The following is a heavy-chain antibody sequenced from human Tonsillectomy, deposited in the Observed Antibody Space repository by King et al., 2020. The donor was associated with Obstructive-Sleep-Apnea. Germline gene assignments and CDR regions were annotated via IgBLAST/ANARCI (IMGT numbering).Heavy chain of an antibody. J-gene: IGHJ6*02. Sequence: VQLVESGGGVVQPGRSLRLSCAASGFTFGSYSRNLVCQAPGKGLELVGVISYDCSKKYYADSVKGRLTLSRDNSKNTLYLQMNSLRAEDTAVYYCARKEEDCSSTSCYDYYGMDVWGQGTTVTVSS. D-gene: IGHD2-2*01. CDR1: GFTFGSYS. CDR2: ISYDCSKK. V-gene: IGHV3-30*04. CDR3: ARKEEDCSSTSCYDYYGMDV.